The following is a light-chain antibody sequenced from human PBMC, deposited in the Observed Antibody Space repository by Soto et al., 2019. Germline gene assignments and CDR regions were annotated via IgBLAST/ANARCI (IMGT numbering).Light chain of an antibody. CDR1: SSDVCGYNY. Sequence: QSALTQPASVSGSLGQSITISCTGTSSDVCGYNYVSWYQHHPGKDPKVVIFEVTKRPSGVSSRFSGSKSGNTTSLSVSGLQAEDEGDYYCSSFTSISTVLFGGGTKLTVL. CDR3: SSFTSISTVL. V-gene: IGLV2-14*01. J-gene: IGLJ2*01. CDR2: EVT.